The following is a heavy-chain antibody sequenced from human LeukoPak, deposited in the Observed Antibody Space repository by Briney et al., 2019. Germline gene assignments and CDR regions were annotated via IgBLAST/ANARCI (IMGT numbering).Heavy chain of an antibody. CDR3: ARGRRGYDEDWFDP. CDR1: GFTFDDYA. D-gene: IGHD5-12*01. CDR2: ISSSSSSYI. J-gene: IGHJ5*02. Sequence: PGRSLRLSCAASGFTFDDYAMHWVRQAPGKGLEWVSSISSSSSSYIYYADSVKGRFTISRDNAKNSLYLQMNSLRAEDTAVYYCARGRRGYDEDWFDPWGQGTLVTVSS. V-gene: IGHV3-21*01.